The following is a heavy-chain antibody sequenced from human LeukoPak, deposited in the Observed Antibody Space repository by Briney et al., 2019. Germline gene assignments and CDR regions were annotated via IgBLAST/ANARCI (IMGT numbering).Heavy chain of an antibody. CDR2: INPNSGGT. CDR1: GYTFTGYY. V-gene: IGHV1-2*02. Sequence: ASVKVSCKASGYTFTGYYMHWVRQAPGQGLEWMGWINPNSGGTNYAQKLQGRVTMTTDTSTSTAYMELRSLRSDDTAVYYCARDLWSQSYTAMTTPFDYWGQGTLVTVSS. J-gene: IGHJ4*02. CDR3: ARDLWSQSYTAMTTPFDY. D-gene: IGHD5-18*01.